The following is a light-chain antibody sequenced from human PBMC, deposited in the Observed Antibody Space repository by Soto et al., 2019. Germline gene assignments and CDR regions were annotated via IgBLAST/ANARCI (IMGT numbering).Light chain of an antibody. Sequence: QSALTQPASVSGSPGQSITISCTGTSSDVGGYNYVSWYQQHPGKVPKLMIYEVFRRPSGISDRFSGSKSGNTASLTISGRQAEDEADYYCCSYTTTSTIVFGGGTKLTVL. CDR3: CSYTTTSTIV. J-gene: IGLJ2*01. CDR2: EVF. V-gene: IGLV2-14*03. CDR1: SSDVGGYNY.